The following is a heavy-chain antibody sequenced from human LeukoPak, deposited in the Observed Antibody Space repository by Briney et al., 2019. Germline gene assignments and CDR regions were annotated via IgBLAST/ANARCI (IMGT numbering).Heavy chain of an antibody. CDR3: ARESPPVEMATIIPQHAFDI. Sequence: PSETLSLTCAVSGGSVNNENWWSWVRQSPGTGLEWIGEIYHGGVTKYNPSLKSRVTISVDTSKNQFSLKLSSVTAADTAVYYCARESPPVEMATIIPQHAFDIWGQGTMVTISS. CDR1: GGSVNNENW. CDR2: IYHGGVT. V-gene: IGHV4-4*02. D-gene: IGHD5-24*01. J-gene: IGHJ3*02.